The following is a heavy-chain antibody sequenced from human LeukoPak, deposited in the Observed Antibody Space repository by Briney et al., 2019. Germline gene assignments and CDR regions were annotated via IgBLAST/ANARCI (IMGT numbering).Heavy chain of an antibody. CDR1: GFTFTNAR. CDR3: TTESPHFDN. V-gene: IGHV3-15*01. CDR2: IKSKTDGGTT. J-gene: IGHJ4*02. Sequence: GGSLRLSCAASGFTFTNARMSWVRQAPGKGLEWVGRIKSKTDGGTTDYAAPVKGRFSISRDDSKNTLYMQMNSLKTEDTAVYYCTTESPHFDNWGQGTLVTVSS.